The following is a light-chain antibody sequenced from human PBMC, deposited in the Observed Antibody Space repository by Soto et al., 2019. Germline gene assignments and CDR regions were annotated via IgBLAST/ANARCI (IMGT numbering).Light chain of an antibody. J-gene: IGLJ2*01. CDR1: SGHSSYA. Sequence: QAVVTQSPSASASLGASVKLTCTLSSGHSSYAIAWHQQQPEKGPRYLMKLNSDGSHSKGDGIPDRFSGSSSGAERYLTISSLHSEDEADYYCQTWGTGVVVFGGGTKVTVL. V-gene: IGLV4-69*01. CDR2: LNSDGSH. CDR3: QTWGTGVVV.